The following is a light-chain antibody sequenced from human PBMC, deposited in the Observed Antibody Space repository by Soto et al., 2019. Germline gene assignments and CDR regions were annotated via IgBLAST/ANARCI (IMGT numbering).Light chain of an antibody. J-gene: IGLJ1*01. V-gene: IGLV2-23*02. CDR1: NNDIWYYFL. CDR2: EVT. CDR3: CSYAARDTPLYV. Sequence: QSVLTHPASVSGSPGQSSTISCTGTNNDIWYYFLVSWDQHHPGRAPKLIIYEVTKRPSAMSNRFSGSKSGNTASLTISGLQAEDEAHSYCCSYAARDTPLYVFGHGTKV.